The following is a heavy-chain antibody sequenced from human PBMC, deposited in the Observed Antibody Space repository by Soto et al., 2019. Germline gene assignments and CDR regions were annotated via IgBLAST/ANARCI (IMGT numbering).Heavy chain of an antibody. D-gene: IGHD3-3*01. CDR2: VCYSGST. V-gene: IGHV4-39*01. CDR3: ASGTSYDAPTGFYTNYYMDL. Sequence: QAQLRESGPGLVKPSETLSLTCTFSGDSHYWVWIRRPPGKGLEWIGSVCYSGSTCSRGTTYYNPSLKSRVTVSVQTSENQLSLTLNFVTAADTAVYYCASGTSYDAPTGFYTNYYMDLWGRGTTVTVSS. J-gene: IGHJ6*03. CDR1: GDSHY.